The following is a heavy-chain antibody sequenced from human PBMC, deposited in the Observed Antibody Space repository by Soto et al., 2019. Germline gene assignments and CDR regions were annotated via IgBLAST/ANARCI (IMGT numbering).Heavy chain of an antibody. Sequence: EVQLVESGGGWVQPGRSLRLSCAVSGFTFDDYAMHWVRQAPGEGQEWVSGISWNSGAIGYADSVKGRFTVLRDNAKSTLYLQMNSLRTEDTALYYCAKAMGPDWLARLDCWGQGTLVTVSS. J-gene: IGHJ4*02. CDR1: GFTFDDYA. CDR2: ISWNSGAI. CDR3: AKAMGPDWLARLDC. V-gene: IGHV3-9*01. D-gene: IGHD3-9*01.